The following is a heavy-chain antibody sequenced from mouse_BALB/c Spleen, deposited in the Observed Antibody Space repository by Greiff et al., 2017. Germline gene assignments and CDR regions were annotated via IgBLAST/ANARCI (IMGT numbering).Heavy chain of an antibody. CDR2: ISSGGSYT. J-gene: IGHJ3*01. Sequence: EVQLQESGGGLVKPGGSLKLSCAASGFTFSSYTMSWVRQTPEKRLEWVATISSGGSYTYYPDSVKGRFTISRDNAKNTLYLQMSSLKSEDTAMYYCTREDYDEGFAYWGQGTLVTVSA. CDR3: TREDYDEGFAY. CDR1: GFTFSSYT. D-gene: IGHD2-4*01. V-gene: IGHV5-6-4*01.